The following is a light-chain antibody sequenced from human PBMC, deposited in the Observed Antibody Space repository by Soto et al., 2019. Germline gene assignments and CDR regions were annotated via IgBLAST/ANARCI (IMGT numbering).Light chain of an antibody. Sequence: DIQMTQSPSSLSASVGDRVTITCRASQSISSYLNWYQQKPGKAPKLLIYAASSLQSGAPSRFSGSGSGTDFTLTISSLQPEDFATYYCQQSYSTPLWTFGQGTKVEIK. CDR3: QQSYSTPLWT. CDR2: AAS. CDR1: QSISSY. V-gene: IGKV1-39*01. J-gene: IGKJ1*01.